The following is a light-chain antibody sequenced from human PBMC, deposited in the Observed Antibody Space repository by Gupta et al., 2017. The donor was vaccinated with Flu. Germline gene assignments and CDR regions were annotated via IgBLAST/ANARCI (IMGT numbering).Light chain of an antibody. CDR3: SSYTSSSTVRVV. V-gene: IGLV2-14*01. CDR2: EVS. CDR1: SDVGGYNY. J-gene: IGLJ2*01. Sequence: SDVGGYNYVSWYQQHPGKAPKLMIYEVSNRPSGVSNRFSGSKSGNTASLTISGLQAEDEADYYCSSYTSSSTVRVVFGGGTKLTVL.